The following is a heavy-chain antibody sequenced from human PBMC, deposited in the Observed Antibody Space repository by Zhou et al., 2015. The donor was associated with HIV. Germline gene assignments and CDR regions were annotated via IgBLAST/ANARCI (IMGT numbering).Heavy chain of an antibody. V-gene: IGHV1-8*01. CDR3: AREVFWSGYYYYYYYMDV. D-gene: IGHD3-3*01. CDR2: MNPNSGNT. CDR1: GYTFTSYD. J-gene: IGHJ6*03. Sequence: QVQLVQSGAEVKKPGASVKVSCKASGYTFTSYDINWVRQATGQGLEWMGWMNPNSGNTGYAQKFQGRVTMTRNTSISTAYMELSSLRSEDTAVYYCAREVFWSGYYYYYYYMDVWGKGTTVTVSS.